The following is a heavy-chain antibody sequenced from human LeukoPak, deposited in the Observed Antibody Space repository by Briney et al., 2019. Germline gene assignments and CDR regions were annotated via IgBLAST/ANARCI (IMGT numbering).Heavy chain of an antibody. D-gene: IGHD6-13*01. V-gene: IGHV3-21*01. CDR3: ARDPGAAAGN. CDR2: ISSSSSYI. Sequence: GGSLRLSCAASGFTFSSYSMNWVRQAPGKGLEWVSSISSSSSYIYYADSVKGRFTISRDNAKNSLYLQMNSMRAEDTAVYYCARDPGAAAGNWGQGTLVTVSS. CDR1: GFTFSSYS. J-gene: IGHJ4*02.